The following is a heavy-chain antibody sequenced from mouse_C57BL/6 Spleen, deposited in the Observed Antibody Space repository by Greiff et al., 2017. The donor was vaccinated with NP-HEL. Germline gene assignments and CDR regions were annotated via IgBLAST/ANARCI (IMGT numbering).Heavy chain of an antibody. CDR2: FYPRSGSI. Sequence: QLQESGAELVKPGASVKLSCKASGYTFTEYTIHWVKQRSGQGLEWIGWFYPRSGSIKYNEKFKDKATLTADKSSSTVYMELSRLTSEDSAVYFCARHGGVVAKGSYAMDYWGQGTSVTVSS. J-gene: IGHJ4*01. CDR1: GYTFTEYT. CDR3: ARHGGVVAKGSYAMDY. D-gene: IGHD1-1*01. V-gene: IGHV1-62-2*01.